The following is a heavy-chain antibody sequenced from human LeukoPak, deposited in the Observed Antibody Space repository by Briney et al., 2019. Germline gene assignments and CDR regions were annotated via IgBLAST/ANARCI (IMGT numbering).Heavy chain of an antibody. CDR1: GYTFTGYY. V-gene: IGHV1-2*02. CDR3: ARVDYGGNSGDY. J-gene: IGHJ4*02. Sequence: GASVKVSCKASGYTFTGYYMHWVRQAPGQGLEWMGWINPNSGGTNYAQKFQCRVTMTRDTSISTAYMELSRLRSDDTAVYYCARVDYGGNSGDYWGQGTLVTVSS. CDR2: INPNSGGT. D-gene: IGHD4-23*01.